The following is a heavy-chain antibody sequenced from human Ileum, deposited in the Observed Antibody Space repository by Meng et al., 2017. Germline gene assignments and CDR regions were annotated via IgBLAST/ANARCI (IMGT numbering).Heavy chain of an antibody. CDR1: GGSVSSSGYQ. D-gene: IGHD7-27*01. CDR3: ARDHWGSLDY. Sequence: VQQQESGPGLVRPSATRSLICAVSGGSVSSSGYQWGWFRQPPGKGLEWIGYASTNYNPSLKSRVTISVDTSKNQFSLKLTSVTAADTAVYYCARDHWGSLDYWGQGVLVTVSS. V-gene: IGHV4-61*08. CDR2: AST. J-gene: IGHJ4*02.